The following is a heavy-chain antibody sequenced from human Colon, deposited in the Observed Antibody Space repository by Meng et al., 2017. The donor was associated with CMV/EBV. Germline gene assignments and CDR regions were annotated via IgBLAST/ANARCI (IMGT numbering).Heavy chain of an antibody. J-gene: IGHJ4*02. Sequence: GGYLRLSCRGSGFTFGDYGMSWVRQVPGKGLEWVSGIGWNGNTKGYADSVRGRFIISRDDAQNSLYLNMSSLTVDDTALYYCARDRDFWRGQHGEFEHWGQGTLVTVSS. CDR3: ARDRDFWRGQHGEFEH. CDR2: IGWNGNTK. D-gene: IGHD3-3*01. CDR1: GFTFGDYG. V-gene: IGHV3-20*04.